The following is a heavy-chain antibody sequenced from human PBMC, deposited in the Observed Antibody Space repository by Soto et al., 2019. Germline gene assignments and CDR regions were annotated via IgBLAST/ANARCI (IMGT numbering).Heavy chain of an antibody. D-gene: IGHD5-18*01. CDR2: INPSGGST. J-gene: IGHJ5*02. Sequence: ASVKVSCKASGYTFTSYYMHWVRQAPGQGLEWMGIINPSGGSTSYAQKFQGRVTMTRDTSTSTVYMELSSLRSEDTAVYYCARGVGNSYDTALGELWFDPWGQGTLVTV. V-gene: IGHV1-46*03. CDR3: ARGVGNSYDTALGELWFDP. CDR1: GYTFTSYY.